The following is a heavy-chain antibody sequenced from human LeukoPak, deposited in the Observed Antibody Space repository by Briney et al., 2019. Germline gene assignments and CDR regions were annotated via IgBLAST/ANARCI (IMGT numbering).Heavy chain of an antibody. Sequence: GGTLRLSCVASGFTFTSSAMSWVRQAPGKGLEWVSAISGRSGTTYYADSVKGRFTISRDNSKNTLYLQMNSLRAEDTAMYYCARRAGDYSHPYDYWGQGTLVTVSS. CDR3: ARRAGDYSHPYDY. CDR2: ISGRSGTT. CDR1: GFTFTSSA. V-gene: IGHV3-23*01. D-gene: IGHD3-22*01. J-gene: IGHJ4*02.